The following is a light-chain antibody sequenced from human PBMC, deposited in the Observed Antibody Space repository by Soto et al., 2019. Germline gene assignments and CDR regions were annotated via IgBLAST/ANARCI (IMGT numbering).Light chain of an antibody. Sequence: IQMTQSPSTLSASVGXXVTIXCRASQSISSWLAWYQQKPGKAPKXXIYEASSLKRGGPSRFSGSGSGTEFTLTISSLQPDDFATYYCQQYNSYPLTFGGGTKVDIK. CDR2: EAS. V-gene: IGKV1-5*01. CDR3: QQYNSYPLT. J-gene: IGKJ4*01. CDR1: QSISSW.